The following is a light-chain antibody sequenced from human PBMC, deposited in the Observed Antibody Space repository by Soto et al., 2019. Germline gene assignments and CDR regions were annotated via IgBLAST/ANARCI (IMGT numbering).Light chain of an antibody. V-gene: IGLV2-14*01. J-gene: IGLJ1*01. Sequence: QSVLTQPASVSGSPGQSITISCTGTSSDGGGYNYVSWYQQHPGKAPKLMIYDVSNRPSGVSNRFSGSKSGTSASLAISGLQSEDEADYYCAAWDDSLNGFYVFGTGTKVTVL. CDR2: DVS. CDR1: SSDGGGYNY. CDR3: AAWDDSLNGFYV.